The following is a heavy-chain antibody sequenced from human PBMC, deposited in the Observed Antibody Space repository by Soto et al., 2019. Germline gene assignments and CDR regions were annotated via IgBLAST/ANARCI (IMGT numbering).Heavy chain of an antibody. V-gene: IGHV3-23*01. Sequence: PGRSLRLSCSSSSFPCISYAMSWVRQTPEKGLEWVAGSSCGGNDRYYAAFVQRRFNFSRDNSTNILYLHIKSLRADDTAMYFCARSLFMLAPDNEPFEYWRQGTLVSVAS. D-gene: IGHD3-16*01. CDR3: ARSLFMLAPDNEPFEY. CDR2: SSCGGNDR. CDR1: SFPCISYA. J-gene: IGHJ4*02.